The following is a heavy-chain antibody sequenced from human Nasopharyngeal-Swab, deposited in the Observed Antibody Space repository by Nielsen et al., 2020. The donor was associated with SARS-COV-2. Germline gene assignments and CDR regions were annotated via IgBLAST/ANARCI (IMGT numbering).Heavy chain of an antibody. CDR2: FDPEDGET. J-gene: IGHJ1*01. CDR3: ATVLLWFGDHAEYFQH. V-gene: IGHV1-24*01. D-gene: IGHD3-10*01. CDR1: GYTLTELS. Sequence: ASVKVSCKVSGYTLTELSMHWVRQAPGKGLEWMGGFDPEDGETIYAQKFQGRVTMTEDTSTDTAYMELSSLGSEDTAVYYCATVLLWFGDHAEYFQHWGQGTLVTVSS.